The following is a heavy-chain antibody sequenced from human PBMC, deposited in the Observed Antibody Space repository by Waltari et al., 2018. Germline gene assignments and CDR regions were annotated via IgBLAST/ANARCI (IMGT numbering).Heavy chain of an antibody. V-gene: IGHV1-69*01. Sequence: QVQLVQSGAEVKKPGSSVKVSCKASGGTFRSYAISWVRQAPGPGLEWMGGIIPIFGTANYAQKFQGRVTITADESTSTAYMELSSLRSEDTAVYYCASSSEGITMVRGVKYYYGMDVWGQGTTVTVSS. J-gene: IGHJ6*02. CDR3: ASSSEGITMVRGVKYYYGMDV. D-gene: IGHD3-10*01. CDR1: GGTFRSYA. CDR2: IIPIFGTA.